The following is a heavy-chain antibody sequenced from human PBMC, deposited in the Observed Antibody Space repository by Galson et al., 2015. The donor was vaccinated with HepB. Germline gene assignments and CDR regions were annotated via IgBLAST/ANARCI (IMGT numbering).Heavy chain of an antibody. J-gene: IGHJ4*02. D-gene: IGHD6-6*01. CDR3: AKGRSIAARPPEDY. CDR2: ISYDGSNK. CDR1: GFTFSSYG. V-gene: IGHV3-30*18. Sequence: SLRLSCAASGFTFSSYGMHWVRQAPGKGLEWVAVISYDGSNKYYADSVKGRFTISRDNSKNTLYLQMNSLRAEDTAVYYCAKGRSIAARPPEDYWGQGTLVTVSS.